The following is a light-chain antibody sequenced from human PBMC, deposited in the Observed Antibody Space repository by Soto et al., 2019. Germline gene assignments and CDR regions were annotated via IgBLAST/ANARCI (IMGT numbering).Light chain of an antibody. CDR3: QQYSNWPLT. CDR2: GAS. V-gene: IGKV3-15*01. J-gene: IGKJ4*01. CDR1: QSVSKY. Sequence: EIVLTQSPATLSLSPGERATLSCRASQSVSKYLAWYQQKPGQAPSLLIYGASTRATGIPARFSGSGSGTEFTLTINSLQSEDFAVYYCQQYSNWPLTFGGGTKVDI.